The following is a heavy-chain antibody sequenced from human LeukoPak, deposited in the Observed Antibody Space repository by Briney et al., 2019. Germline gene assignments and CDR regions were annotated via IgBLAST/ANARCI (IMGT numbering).Heavy chain of an antibody. Sequence: SGESLKISCKSSGYSFTSYWIGWVRQMPGKGLEWMGIIYPGDSDTRYSPSFQGRVTISADKSISTAYLQWSSLKASDTAMYYCARQLGIAVAGDWFDPWGQGTLVTVSS. CDR1: GYSFTSYW. J-gene: IGHJ5*02. CDR2: IYPGDSDT. V-gene: IGHV5-51*01. D-gene: IGHD6-19*01. CDR3: ARQLGIAVAGDWFDP.